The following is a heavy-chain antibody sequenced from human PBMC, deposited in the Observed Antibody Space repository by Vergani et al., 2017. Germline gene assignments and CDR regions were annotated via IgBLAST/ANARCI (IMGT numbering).Heavy chain of an antibody. CDR2: ISYTGST. V-gene: IGHV4-31*02. CDR1: GGSISSGGYF. CDR3: ARAPVAGNCFDP. D-gene: IGHD6-19*01. J-gene: IGHJ5*02. Sequence: QVQLQESGPGLVKPSQTLSLTCFVSGGSISSGGYFWSWIRQHPGKGLEWLGYISYTGSTTYNPSLKSRIIISVDTTKNQFSLKLTSVTAADTAIYYCARAPVAGNCFDPWGQGTLVTVSS.